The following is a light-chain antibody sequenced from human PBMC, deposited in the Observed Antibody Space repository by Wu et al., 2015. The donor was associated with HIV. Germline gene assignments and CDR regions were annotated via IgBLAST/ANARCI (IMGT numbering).Light chain of an antibody. CDR1: QDISDY. CDR2: GAS. Sequence: QSPSAMSASVGDRVTITCRASQDISDYVAWYQQKPGQAPRLLMYGASTRAAGIPARFSGSGSGTEFTLTISSMQSEDLAVYYCQQYNDWPRTFGQGPKVE. J-gene: IGKJ1*01. V-gene: IGKV3-15*01. CDR3: QQYNDWPRT.